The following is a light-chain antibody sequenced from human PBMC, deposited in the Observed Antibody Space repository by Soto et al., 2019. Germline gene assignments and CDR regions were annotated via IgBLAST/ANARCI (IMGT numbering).Light chain of an antibody. CDR3: QQLYTLPFT. Sequence: DIQMTQSRSILSGSVGERVTITCRASQTISSWLAWYPQTPGKAPKLLIYKASTLKSGVPSRFSGSGSGTEFTLTISGLLPEDFAAYHCQQLYTLPFTFGQGTRLEIK. V-gene: IGKV1-5*03. J-gene: IGKJ5*01. CDR1: QTISSW. CDR2: KAS.